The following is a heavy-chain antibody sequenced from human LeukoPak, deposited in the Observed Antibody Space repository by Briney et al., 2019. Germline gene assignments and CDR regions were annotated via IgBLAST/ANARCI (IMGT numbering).Heavy chain of an antibody. CDR1: GYTFTSYG. CDR3: ARPYGDNNYYYYYGMDV. CDR2: ISAYNGNT. D-gene: IGHD4-17*01. Sequence: ASVKVSCKASGYTFTSYGISWVRQAPGQGLEWMGWISAYNGNTNYAQKLQGRVTMTTDTSTSTAYMELRSLRSDDTAVYYCARPYGDNNYYYYYGMDVWGQGTTVTVSS. V-gene: IGHV1-18*01. J-gene: IGHJ6*02.